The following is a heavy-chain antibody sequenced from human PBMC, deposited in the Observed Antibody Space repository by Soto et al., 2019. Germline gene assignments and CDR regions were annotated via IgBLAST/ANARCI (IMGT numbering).Heavy chain of an antibody. CDR1: GNTFTRYD. Sequence: ASGKVSWKASGNTFTRYDINWGRQATGQGLEWMGWMNPNSGNTGYAQKFQGRVTMTRNTSISTAYMELSSLRSEDTAVYYCATAKVAAAGSLLFDYWGQGTLVTVSS. V-gene: IGHV1-8*01. J-gene: IGHJ4*02. D-gene: IGHD6-13*01. CDR3: ATAKVAAAGSLLFDY. CDR2: MNPNSGNT.